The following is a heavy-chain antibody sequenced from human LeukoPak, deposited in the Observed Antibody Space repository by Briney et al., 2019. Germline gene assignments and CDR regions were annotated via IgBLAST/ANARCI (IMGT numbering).Heavy chain of an antibody. J-gene: IGHJ6*02. CDR3: ASSSNDYYYYGMDV. CDR1: GGSISSYY. CDR2: IYYSGST. Sequence: SETPSLTCTVSGGSISSYYWSWIRQPPGKGLEWIGYIYYSGSTNYNPSLKSRVTISVDTSKNQFSLKLSSVTAADTAVYYCASSSNDYYYYGMDVWGQGTTVTVSS. V-gene: IGHV4-59*01.